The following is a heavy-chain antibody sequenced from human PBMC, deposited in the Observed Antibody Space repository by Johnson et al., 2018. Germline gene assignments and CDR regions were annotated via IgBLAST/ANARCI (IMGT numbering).Heavy chain of an antibody. D-gene: IGHD6-13*01. V-gene: IGHV3-15*04. CDR1: GITFSNAW. CDR2: IESKTDGGTT. Sequence: VQLVESGGGLVKPGGSLRLSCAASGITFSNAWMNWVRQAPGKGLEWVGRIESKTDGGTTDYAAPLKGRVTISRDDSKHTRYLQMNSLKTEDTAVYYCATGAGIMDVWGQGTTVTVSS. J-gene: IGHJ6*02. CDR3: ATGAGIMDV.